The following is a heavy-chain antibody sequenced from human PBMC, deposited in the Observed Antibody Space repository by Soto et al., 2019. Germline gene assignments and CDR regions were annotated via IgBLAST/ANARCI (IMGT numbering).Heavy chain of an antibody. J-gene: IGHJ4*02. V-gene: IGHV4-59*01. D-gene: IGHD1-1*01. CDR2: IYYSGST. Sequence: SETLSLTCTVSGGSISSYYWSWIRQPPGKGLEWIGYIYYSGSTNYNPSLKSRVTISVDTSKNQFSLKLSSVTAADTAVYYCAREILEPYFDYWGQGTLVTVSS. CDR3: AREILEPYFDY. CDR1: GGSISSYY.